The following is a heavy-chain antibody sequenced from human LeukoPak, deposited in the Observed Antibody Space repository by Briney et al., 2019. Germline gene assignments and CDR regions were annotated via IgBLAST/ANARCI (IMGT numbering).Heavy chain of an antibody. CDR1: GFTFSGYG. J-gene: IGHJ4*02. CDR3: ATVTMVYG. Sequence: GGSLRLSCAASGFTFSGYGMHWVRQAPGKGLEWVAVISYDGSNKYYADSVKGRFTISRDNSKNTLYLQMNSLRAEDTAVYYCATVTMVYGWGQGTLVTVSS. CDR2: ISYDGSNK. V-gene: IGHV3-30*03. D-gene: IGHD4-17*01.